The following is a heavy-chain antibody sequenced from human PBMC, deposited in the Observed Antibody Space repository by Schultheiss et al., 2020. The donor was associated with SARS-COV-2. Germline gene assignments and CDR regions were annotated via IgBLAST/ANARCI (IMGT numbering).Heavy chain of an antibody. V-gene: IGHV4-34*01. D-gene: IGHD3-10*01. CDR1: GGSFSGYY. CDR3: ARHWGRSGSYSESWFDP. Sequence: SETLSLTCAVYGGSFSGYYWSWIRQPPGKGLEWIGEINHSGSTNYNPSLKSRVTISVDTSKNQFSLKLSSVTAADTAVYYCARHWGRSGSYSESWFDPWGQGTLVTVSS. CDR2: INHSGST. J-gene: IGHJ5*02.